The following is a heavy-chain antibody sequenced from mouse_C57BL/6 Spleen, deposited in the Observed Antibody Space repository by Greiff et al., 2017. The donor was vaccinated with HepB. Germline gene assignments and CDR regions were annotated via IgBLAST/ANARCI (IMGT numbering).Heavy chain of an antibody. CDR2: IYPGDGDT. D-gene: IGHD2-4*01. CDR1: GYAFSSSW. Sequence: VKPGASVKISCKASGYAFSSSWMNWVKQRPGKGLEWIGRIYPGDGDTNYNGKFKGKATLTADKSSSTAYMQLSSLTSEDSAVYFCARSGDYDYDAAYWGQGTLVTVSA. J-gene: IGHJ3*01. V-gene: IGHV1-82*01. CDR3: ARSGDYDYDAAY.